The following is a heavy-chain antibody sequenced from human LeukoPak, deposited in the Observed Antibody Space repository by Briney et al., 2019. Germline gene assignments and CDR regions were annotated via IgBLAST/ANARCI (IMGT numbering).Heavy chain of an antibody. Sequence: ASVKVSCKASGYTFTGYYMHWVQQAPGQGLEWMGWINPNSGGTNYAQKFQGRVTMTRDTSISTAYMELSRLRSDDTAVYYCARQEQASRYSSSWYRGDYYYYGMDVWGQGTTVTVSS. D-gene: IGHD6-13*01. CDR2: INPNSGGT. V-gene: IGHV1-2*02. J-gene: IGHJ6*02. CDR1: GYTFTGYY. CDR3: ARQEQASRYSSSWYRGDYYYYGMDV.